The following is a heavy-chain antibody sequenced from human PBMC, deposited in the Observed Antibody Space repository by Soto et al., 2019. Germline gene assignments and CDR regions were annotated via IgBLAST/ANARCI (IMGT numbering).Heavy chain of an antibody. Sequence: QVQLVQSGAEVTKPGASVKVSCKASGYTLDRYDINWVRQATGQGLEWIGWMNPGSGHTGYAQNFQDRVTNARNTSIHTGYIELNRLRFEQPVLYSCATSQHLRYRGQGTPVTVSS. V-gene: IGHV1-8*01. CDR2: MNPGSGHT. CDR3: ATSQHLRY. D-gene: IGHD6-13*01. J-gene: IGHJ4*02. CDR1: GYTLDRYD.